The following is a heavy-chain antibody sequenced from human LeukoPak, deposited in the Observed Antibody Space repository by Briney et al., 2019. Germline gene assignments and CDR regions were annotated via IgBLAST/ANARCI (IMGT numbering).Heavy chain of an antibody. J-gene: IGHJ6*03. CDR2: TRNKANSYTT. D-gene: IGHD3-3*01. CDR3: ARDFFRATDFWSGYSYYMDV. V-gene: IGHV3-72*01. CDR1: GFTFSDHY. Sequence: GGSLRLSCAASGFTFSDHYMDWVRQAPGKGLEWVGRTRNKANSYTTEYAASVKGRFTISRDNAKNSLYLQMNSLRAEDTALYHCARDFFRATDFWSGYSYYMDVWGKGTTVTVSS.